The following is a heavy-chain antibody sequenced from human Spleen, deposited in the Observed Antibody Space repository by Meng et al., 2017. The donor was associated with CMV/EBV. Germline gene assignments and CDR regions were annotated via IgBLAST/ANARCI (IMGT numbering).Heavy chain of an antibody. CDR1: GFTLSSYS. V-gene: IGHV3-21*01. J-gene: IGHJ6*02. Sequence: GGSLRLSCAASGFTLSSYSMSWVRQAPGKGLEWVSSISSTSSYIYYADSVKGRFTISRDNAKNSLYLQMNSLRAEDTAVYYCARDLNWGAVRVGILDYYGMDVWGQGTTVTVSS. CDR2: ISSTSSYI. D-gene: IGHD7-27*01. CDR3: ARDLNWGAVRVGILDYYGMDV.